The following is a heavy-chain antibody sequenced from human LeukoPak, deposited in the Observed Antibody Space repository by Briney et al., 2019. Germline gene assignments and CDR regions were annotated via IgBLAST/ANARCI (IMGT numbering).Heavy chain of an antibody. CDR1: GFTFSSYS. V-gene: IGHV3-23*01. Sequence: GGSLRLSCAASGFTFSSYSMNWVRQAPGKGLEWVSAISGSGGSTYYADSVKGRFTISRDNSKNTLYLQMNSLRAEDTAVYYCAKDRREVLRFLEWLLGMDVWGQGTTVTVSS. CDR3: AKDRREVLRFLEWLLGMDV. J-gene: IGHJ6*02. D-gene: IGHD3-3*01. CDR2: ISGSGGST.